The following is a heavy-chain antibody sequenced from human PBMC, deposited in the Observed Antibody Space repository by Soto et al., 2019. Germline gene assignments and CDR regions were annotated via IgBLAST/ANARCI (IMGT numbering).Heavy chain of an antibody. CDR3: ASFSGITNDRGGGY. J-gene: IGHJ4*02. CDR2: ISSSSSYI. D-gene: IGHD3-22*01. V-gene: IGHV3-21*01. Sequence: EVQLVESGGGLVKPGGSLRLSCAASGFTFSSYSMNWVRQPPGKGLEWVSSISSSSSYIYYADSVKGRFTISRDNAKNSLYLQMNSLRAEDTAVYYCASFSGITNDRGGGYWGQGTLVTVSS. CDR1: GFTFSSYS.